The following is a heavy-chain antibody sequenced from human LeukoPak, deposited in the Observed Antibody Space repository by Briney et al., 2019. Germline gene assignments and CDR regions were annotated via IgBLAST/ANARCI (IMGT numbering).Heavy chain of an antibody. CDR1: GFTFRSYW. V-gene: IGHV3-7*05. D-gene: IGHD3-9*01. J-gene: IGHJ4*02. CDR3: ARARLATGYYFDC. CDR2: INQGGTER. Sequence: GGSLRLSCAASGFTFRSYWMSWVRQAPGKGLEWVANINQGGTERYVDSVKGRFTISRDNAKNSLYLQMNSLRAEDTALYYCARARLATGYYFDCWGQGTLVTVSS.